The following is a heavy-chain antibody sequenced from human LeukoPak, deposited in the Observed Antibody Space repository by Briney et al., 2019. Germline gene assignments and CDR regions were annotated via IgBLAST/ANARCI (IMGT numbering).Heavy chain of an antibody. J-gene: IGHJ5*02. D-gene: IGHD3-10*01. CDR1: GYTFASYG. V-gene: IGHV1-18*04. Sequence: ASVKVSCKASGYTFASYGISWVRQAPGQGPEWMGWISAYNGNTNYAQKLQGRVTMTTDTSTSTAYMELRSLRSDDTAVYYCARGSDYYGSGSYKSWFDPWGQGTLVTVSS. CDR3: ARGSDYYGSGSYKSWFDP. CDR2: ISAYNGNT.